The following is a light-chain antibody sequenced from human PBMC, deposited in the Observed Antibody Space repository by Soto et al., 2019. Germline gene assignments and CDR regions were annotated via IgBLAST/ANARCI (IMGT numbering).Light chain of an antibody. J-gene: IGLJ3*02. CDR1: YSDVGGYNY. CDR2: EVS. CDR3: GSYTDSNSPWV. V-gene: IGLV2-14*01. Sequence: QSALTQPAFVSRSPGQSITISCTGTYSDVGGYNYVSWFQQHPGKAPQLIIYEVSNRPLGISNRFSASKSGNTASLTISGLQAEDEADYYCGSYTDSNSPWVFGGGTKLTVL.